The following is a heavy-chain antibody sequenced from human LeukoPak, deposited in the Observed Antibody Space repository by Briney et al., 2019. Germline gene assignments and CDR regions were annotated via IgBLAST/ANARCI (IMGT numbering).Heavy chain of an antibody. CDR3: ARDYCSTTTCLDY. D-gene: IGHD2-2*01. CDR1: GFTVSSNY. J-gene: IGHJ4*02. V-gene: IGHV3-53*01. Sequence: GGSLRLSCAASGFTVSSNYMSWVRQAPGKGLEWVSVTYSGSDTYYADSVKGRFTISRDNSKNTLYLQMNSLRAEDTALYYCARDYCSTTTCLDYWGRGTLVTVSP. CDR2: TYSGSDT.